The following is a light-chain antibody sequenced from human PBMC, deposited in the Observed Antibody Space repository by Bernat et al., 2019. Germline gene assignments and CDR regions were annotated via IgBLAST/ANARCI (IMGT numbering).Light chain of an antibody. J-gene: IGLJ3*02. Sequence: SYELTQPPSVSVSLGQTASITCSGDDLGGKYAYWYQRKPGQSPVLIIYQDNQRPSGIPERFSGSNSGNTALLTIRGTQAMDEAEYFCQAWDSRSSVVFGGGTKLTVL. CDR3: QAWDSRSSVV. CDR2: QDN. V-gene: IGLV3-1*01. CDR1: DLGGKY.